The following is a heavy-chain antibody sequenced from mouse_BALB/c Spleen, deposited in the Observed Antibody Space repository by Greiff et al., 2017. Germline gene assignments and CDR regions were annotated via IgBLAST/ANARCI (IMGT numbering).Heavy chain of an antibody. V-gene: IGHV14-3*02. CDR2: IDPANGNT. CDR3: AIHYRYDGGGARDY. Sequence: EVQLQQSGAELVKPGASVKLSCTASGFNIKDTYMHWVKQRPEQGLEWIGRIDPANGNTKYDPKFQGKATITADTSSNTAYLQLSSLTSEDTAVYYGAIHYRYDGGGARDYWGQGTSVTVSS. CDR1: GFNIKDTY. J-gene: IGHJ4*01. D-gene: IGHD2-14*01.